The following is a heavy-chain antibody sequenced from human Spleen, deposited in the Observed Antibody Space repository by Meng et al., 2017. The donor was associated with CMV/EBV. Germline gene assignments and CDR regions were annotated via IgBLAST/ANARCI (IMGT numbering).Heavy chain of an antibody. J-gene: IGHJ6*02. CDR1: GFTLSSDP. V-gene: IGHV3-30*09. D-gene: IGHD3-3*01. CDR3: ARAPAGCFWSAVYRDYFYYGMDV. CDR2: ISYDGKDR. Sequence: GESLKISCAASGFTLSSDPMHWVRQPPGKGLEWVTYISYDGKDRFYANSVKGRFAVSRDNSRLYLQMDRLRSEDTAIYYCARAPAGCFWSAVYRDYFYYGMDVWGQGTTVTVSS.